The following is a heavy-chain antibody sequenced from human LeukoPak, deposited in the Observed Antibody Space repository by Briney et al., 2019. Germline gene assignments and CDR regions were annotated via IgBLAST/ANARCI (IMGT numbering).Heavy chain of an antibody. V-gene: IGHV1-2*02. CDR3: ARGGAYYYDSSGYFEYFQH. CDR1: GYTFTGYY. CDR2: INPNSGGT. J-gene: IGHJ1*01. D-gene: IGHD3-22*01. Sequence: GASVKVSCKASGYTFTGYYMHWVRQAPGQGLEWMGWINPNSGGTNYAQKFQGRVTMTRDTSISTAYMELSRLRSDDTAVYYCARGGAYYYDSSGYFEYFQHWGQGTLVTVSS.